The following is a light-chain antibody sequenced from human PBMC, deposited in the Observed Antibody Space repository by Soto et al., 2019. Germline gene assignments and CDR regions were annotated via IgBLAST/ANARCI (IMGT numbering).Light chain of an antibody. CDR3: QQYQTYSRT. Sequence: DIQMTQSPSTVSASVGDRITITCRASQSINTWLAWYRQRPGEAPQLLIYDVSTLAMGVPARFSGSGSGTDFTLSISPLQADDFAPFYCQQYQTYSRTFGQGTNVEV. J-gene: IGKJ1*01. CDR2: DVS. V-gene: IGKV1-5*01. CDR1: QSINTW.